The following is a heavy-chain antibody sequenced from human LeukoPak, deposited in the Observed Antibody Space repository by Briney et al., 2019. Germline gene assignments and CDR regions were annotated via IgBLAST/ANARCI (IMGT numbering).Heavy chain of an antibody. V-gene: IGHV4-39*07. Sequence: SETLSLTCTVSGGSISSNNYYWGWIRQPPGKGLEWIGSIYYSGSTYNPSLKSRVTISVDTSKNQFSLKLRSVTAADTAVYYCARKRTIFGVVAWGQGTLVTVSS. CDR1: GGSISSNNYY. CDR3: ARKRTIFGVVA. D-gene: IGHD3-3*01. J-gene: IGHJ5*02. CDR2: IYYSGST.